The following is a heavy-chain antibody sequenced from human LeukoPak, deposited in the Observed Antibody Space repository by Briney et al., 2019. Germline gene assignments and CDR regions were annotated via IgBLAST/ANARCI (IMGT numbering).Heavy chain of an antibody. V-gene: IGHV4-38-2*02. J-gene: IGHJ6*03. CDR3: ARIGYYYYYMDV. Sequence: SETLSLTCTVSGYSISSGCYWGWIRQPPGKGLEWIGSIYHSGSTYYNPSLKSRVTISVDTSKNQFSLKLSSVTAADTAVYYCARIGYYYYYMDVWGKGTTVTVSS. D-gene: IGHD2-21*01. CDR2: IYHSGST. CDR1: GYSISSGCY.